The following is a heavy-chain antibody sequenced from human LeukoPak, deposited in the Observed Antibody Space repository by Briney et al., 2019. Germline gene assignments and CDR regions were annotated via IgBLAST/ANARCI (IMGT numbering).Heavy chain of an antibody. CDR1: GFTFTTYG. CDR2: IASNGGSE. CDR3: AKRGHYSINWYHYFDY. Sequence: GSLRLSCAASGFTFTTYGLHWVRQAPGKGLEWVAAIASNGGSEYYADSVKGRFTISRDNSKNTLFLQMNSLRPDDTAVYYCAKRGHYSINWYHYFDYWGQGTLVTVSS. D-gene: IGHD6-13*01. J-gene: IGHJ4*02. V-gene: IGHV3-30*18.